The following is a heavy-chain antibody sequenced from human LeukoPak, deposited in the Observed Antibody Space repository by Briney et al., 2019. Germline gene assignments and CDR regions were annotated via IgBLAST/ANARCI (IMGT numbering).Heavy chain of an antibody. J-gene: IGHJ4*02. CDR3: XKDRNYEFWSGYHFDY. V-gene: IGHV3-23*01. Sequence: GGSLRLSCVAPGFTFSNYGMSWVRQAPGKGLEWVSAISGSGGSTYYADSVKGRFTISRDNSKNTLYLQMNSLRAEDTAVYCCXKDRNYEFWSGYHFDYWGQGTLVTVSS. CDR2: ISGSGGST. CDR1: GFTFSNYG. D-gene: IGHD3-3*01.